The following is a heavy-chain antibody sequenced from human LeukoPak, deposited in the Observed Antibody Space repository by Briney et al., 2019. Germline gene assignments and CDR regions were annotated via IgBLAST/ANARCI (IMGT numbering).Heavy chain of an antibody. D-gene: IGHD3-22*01. J-gene: IGHJ4*02. CDR2: VWFDGSKK. V-gene: IGHV3-33*08. CDR3: ARGADYYDSSGTIDY. CDR1: GFTFSSYG. Sequence: GGSLRLSCAASGFTFSSYGMHWVRQAPGKGLEWVAVVWFDGSKKYSADSGKGRITISRDDSKNTLYLQMNRLRAEDTAVYYCARGADYYDSSGTIDYWGEGTLVTVSS.